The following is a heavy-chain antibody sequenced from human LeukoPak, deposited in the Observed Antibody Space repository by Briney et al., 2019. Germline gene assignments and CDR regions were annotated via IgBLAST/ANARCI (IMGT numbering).Heavy chain of an antibody. CDR1: GFTFSSYG. J-gene: IGHJ4*02. CDR3: AKGPATVYSSGFDY. CDR2: IRYDGSNK. D-gene: IGHD6-19*01. Sequence: GGSLRLSCAASGFTFSSYGMHWVRQAPGKGLEWVAFIRYDGSNKHYADSVKGRFTISRDNSKNTLYLQMNSLRAEDTAVYYCAKGPATVYSSGFDYWGQGTLVTVSS. V-gene: IGHV3-30*02.